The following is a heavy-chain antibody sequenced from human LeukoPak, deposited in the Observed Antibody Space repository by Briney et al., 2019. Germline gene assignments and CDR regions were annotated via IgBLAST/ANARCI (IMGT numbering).Heavy chain of an antibody. CDR2: IRSKNYGGTT. D-gene: IGHD1-26*01. V-gene: IGHV3-49*04. CDR1: GFTFGDFP. Sequence: GGSLRLACSASGFTFGDFPMTWVRQAPGKGLEWVGYIRSKNYGGTTEYAASVKGRFTISRDDSKSIAYMQMDNVKAEDTAVYYCTRGSGRYEYWGQGILVIVSS. J-gene: IGHJ4*02. CDR3: TRGSGRYEY.